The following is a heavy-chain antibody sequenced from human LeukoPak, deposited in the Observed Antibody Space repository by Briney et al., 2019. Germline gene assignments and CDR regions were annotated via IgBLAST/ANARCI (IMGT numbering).Heavy chain of an antibody. CDR1: GGSISSYY. J-gene: IGHJ4*02. V-gene: IGHV4-59*08. CDR2: IYYSGTT. CDR3: ARLPLRSHFDY. Sequence: SETLSFTCTVSGGSISSYYWSWIRQPPGKGLEWIGYIYYSGTTNYNPSLKSRVTISVDTFKNQFSLKLNSVTAADTAVYYCARLPLRSHFDYWGQGTLVTVSS.